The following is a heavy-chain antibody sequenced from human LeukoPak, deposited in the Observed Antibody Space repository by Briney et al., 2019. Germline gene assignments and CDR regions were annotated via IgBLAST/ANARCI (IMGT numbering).Heavy chain of an antibody. CDR3: ARAIRDGYNLDFFMDV. J-gene: IGHJ6*03. CDR1: GFTLSSYA. CDR2: ISYDGSNK. Sequence: GGSLRLSCAASGFTLSSYAMHWVRQAPGEGLEWVAVISYDGSNKYYADSVKGRFTISRDNSKNTLYLQMNSLRAEDTAVYYCARAIRDGYNLDFFMDVWGKGTTVTVSS. D-gene: IGHD5-24*01. V-gene: IGHV3-30*04.